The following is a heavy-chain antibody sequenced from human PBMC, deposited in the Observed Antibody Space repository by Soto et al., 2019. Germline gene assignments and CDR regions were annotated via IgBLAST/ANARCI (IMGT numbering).Heavy chain of an antibody. V-gene: IGHV1-69*12. Sequence: QVQLVQSGAEVKKPGSSVKVSCKASGGTFTTSAISWVRQAPGQGLEWLGGIIPIFSTADYAQRFQGRVTISADESPATAYMELSSLRSEDTDVYYCERHLPIENYGGHYEMDVWGQGMTVTV. CDR3: ERHLPIENYGGHYEMDV. CDR1: GGTFTTSA. J-gene: IGHJ6*02. D-gene: IGHD4-17*01. CDR2: IIPIFSTA.